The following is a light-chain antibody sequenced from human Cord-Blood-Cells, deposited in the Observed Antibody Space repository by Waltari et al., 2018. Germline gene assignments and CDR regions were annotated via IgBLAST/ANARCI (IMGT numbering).Light chain of an antibody. J-gene: IGLJ1*01. CDR3: SSYTSSSTDV. CDR1: RRDVGGYNY. Sequence: QSSLPQPASASASPGQSSTISCTGTRRDVGGYNYVPWYQQHPGKAPKRMIYDVSKRPSGVSNRFSGSKSGNTASLTISGLQAEDEADYYCSSYTSSSTDVFGTGTKVTVL. V-gene: IGLV2-14*01. CDR2: DVS.